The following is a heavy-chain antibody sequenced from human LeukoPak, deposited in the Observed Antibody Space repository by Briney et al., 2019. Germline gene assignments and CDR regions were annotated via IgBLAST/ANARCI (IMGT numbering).Heavy chain of an antibody. J-gene: IGHJ3*02. CDR3: ARQKCTSTSCLTKNAFDI. D-gene: IGHD2-2*01. CDR1: GGSFSGYY. V-gene: IGHV4-34*01. CDR2: INHSGGT. Sequence: PSETLSLTCAVYGGSFSGYYWSWIRQPPGKGLEWIGEINHSGGTNYNPSLKSRVTISVDTSKNQFSLKLSSVTAADTAVYYCARQKCTSTSCLTKNAFDIWGQGTMVTVSS.